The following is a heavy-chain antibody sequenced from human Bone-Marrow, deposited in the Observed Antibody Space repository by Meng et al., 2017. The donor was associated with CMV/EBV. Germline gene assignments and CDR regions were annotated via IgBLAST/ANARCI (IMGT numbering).Heavy chain of an antibody. V-gene: IGHV3-30-3*01. J-gene: IGHJ4*02. CDR3: ARDRSNCFEY. CDR1: GFTFSSYA. D-gene: IGHD3-10*01. CDR2: ISYDGSNK. Sequence: GESLKISCAASGFTFSSYAMHWVRQAPGKGLEWVAVISYDGSNKYCADSVKGRFTISRDNSKNTLYLQMNSLRAEDTAVYYCARDRSNCFEYWGQGTLVTVSS.